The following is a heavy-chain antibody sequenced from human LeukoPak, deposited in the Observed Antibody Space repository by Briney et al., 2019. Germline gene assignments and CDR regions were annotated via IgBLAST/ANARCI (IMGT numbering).Heavy chain of an antibody. J-gene: IGHJ4*02. CDR1: GGSFSGYY. D-gene: IGHD3-22*01. Sequence: PSETLSLTCAVYGGSFSGYYWSWIRQPPGKGLEWIGEINHSGSTNYNPSLKSRVTISVDTSKNQFSLKLSSVTAADTAVYYCARTQNYYDSSGYYTYWGQGTLVTVSS. V-gene: IGHV4-34*01. CDR2: INHSGST. CDR3: ARTQNYYDSSGYYTY.